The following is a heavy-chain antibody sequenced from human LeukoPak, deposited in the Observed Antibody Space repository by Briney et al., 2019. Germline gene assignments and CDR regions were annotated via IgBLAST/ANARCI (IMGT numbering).Heavy chain of an antibody. CDR3: ARAGGTSWADY. V-gene: IGHV3-7*01. CDR2: VKQDGTEK. CDR1: GFTFRDYW. Sequence: GGSLRLSCEASGFTFRDYWMTWVRQAPGKGLEWVANVKQDGTEKFYVDSVKGRFTISRDNGKNSLYLRMNSLRVEDTAIYYCARAGGTSWADYWGQGTLVTVSS. D-gene: IGHD6-13*01. J-gene: IGHJ4*02.